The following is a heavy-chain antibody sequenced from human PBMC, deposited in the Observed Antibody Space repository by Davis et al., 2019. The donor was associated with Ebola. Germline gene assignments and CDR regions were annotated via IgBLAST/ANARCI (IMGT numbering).Heavy chain of an antibody. D-gene: IGHD6-19*01. CDR1: GFTVSSNY. V-gene: IGHV3-53*05. J-gene: IGHJ4*02. CDR3: ARVASYSSGWQPSNY. Sequence: GESLKISCAASGFTVSSNYMSWVRQAPGKGLEWVSVIYSGGSTYYADSVKGRFTISRDNSKNTLYLQMNSLRAEDTAVYYCARVASYSSGWQPSNYWGQGTLVTVSS. CDR2: IYSGGST.